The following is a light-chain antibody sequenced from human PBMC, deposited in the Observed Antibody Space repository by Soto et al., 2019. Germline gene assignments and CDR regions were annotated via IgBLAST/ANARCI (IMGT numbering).Light chain of an antibody. CDR1: QSVGSN. V-gene: IGKV3D-15*01. Sequence: EIVKTQSPATLSVSPGERATLSCRASQSVGSNLAWYQQKPGQAPRLLIYGASTRTTATPARFSGSGSGTEFTLTISSLQSEDFAVYYCQHYNNWPPYAFGQGTKLEIK. CDR2: GAS. CDR3: QHYNNWPPYA. J-gene: IGKJ2*01.